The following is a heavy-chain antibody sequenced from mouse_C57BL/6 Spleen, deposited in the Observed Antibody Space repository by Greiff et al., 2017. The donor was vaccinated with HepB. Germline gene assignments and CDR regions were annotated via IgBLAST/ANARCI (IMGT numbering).Heavy chain of an antibody. Sequence: QVQLQQPGAELVMPGASVKLSCKASGYTFTSYWMHWVKQRPGQGLEWIGEIDPSDSYTNYNQKFKGKSTLTVDKSSSTAYMQLISLTSEDSAVYYCARDGSSYYYAMDYWGQGTSVTVSS. J-gene: IGHJ4*01. D-gene: IGHD1-1*01. CDR3: ARDGSSYYYAMDY. V-gene: IGHV1-69*01. CDR1: GYTFTSYW. CDR2: IDPSDSYT.